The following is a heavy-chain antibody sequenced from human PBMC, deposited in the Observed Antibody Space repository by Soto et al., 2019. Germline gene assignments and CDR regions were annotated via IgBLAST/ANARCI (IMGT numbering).Heavy chain of an antibody. Sequence: WGCLRLSCVASGFRFSNYAMSWVRQAPGKGLEWVSVIWDDGSNKYYADSVKGRFTISRDNSKNTLYLQMNSLRAEDTAVYYCARTYYDFWSGYYRGPGYYYGMDVWGQGTTVTVSS. CDR3: ARTYYDFWSGYYRGPGYYYGMDV. CDR1: GFRFSNYA. J-gene: IGHJ6*02. CDR2: IWDDGSNK. D-gene: IGHD3-3*01. V-gene: IGHV3-33*01.